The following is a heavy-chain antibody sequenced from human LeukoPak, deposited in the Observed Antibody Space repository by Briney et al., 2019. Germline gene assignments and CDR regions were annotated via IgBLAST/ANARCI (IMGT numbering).Heavy chain of an antibody. Sequence: GGSLRLSCAASGFTFSSYAMSWVRQAPGKGLGWVSYINHNGKTIYYADSVKGRFTISRDNAKNSLYLQMNSLRDEDTAVYYCARDNDWAFDYWGQGTLVTVSS. CDR1: GFTFSSYA. V-gene: IGHV3-48*02. CDR3: ARDNDWAFDY. CDR2: INHNGKTI. D-gene: IGHD3-9*01. J-gene: IGHJ4*02.